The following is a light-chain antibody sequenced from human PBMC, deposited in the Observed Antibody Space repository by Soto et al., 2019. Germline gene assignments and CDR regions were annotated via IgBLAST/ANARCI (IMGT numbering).Light chain of an antibody. CDR1: SSDVGGYNF. CDR3: SSHASGNSGV. Sequence: QSALTQPPSASGSPGQSVTISCTGTSSDVGGYNFVSWYQQHPGKAPKLMIYEVSKRPSGVPDRFSGSKSGNSASLTVSGLQAEDEADYYFSSHASGNSGVFGGGTQLTVL. CDR2: EVS. J-gene: IGLJ3*02. V-gene: IGLV2-8*01.